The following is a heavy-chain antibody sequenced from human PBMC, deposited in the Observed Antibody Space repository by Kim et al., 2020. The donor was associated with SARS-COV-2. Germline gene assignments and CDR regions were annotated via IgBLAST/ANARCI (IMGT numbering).Heavy chain of an antibody. CDR2: ISGSGGST. CDR1: GFTFSSYA. J-gene: IGHJ6*02. D-gene: IGHD3-10*01. Sequence: GGSLRLSCAASGFTFSSYAMSWVRQAPGKGLEWVSAISGSGGSTYYADSVKGRFTISRDNSKNTLYLQMNSLRAEDTAVYYCAKTPPELLWFGGPYGMDVWGQGTTVTVSS. CDR3: AKTPPELLWFGGPYGMDV. V-gene: IGHV3-23*01.